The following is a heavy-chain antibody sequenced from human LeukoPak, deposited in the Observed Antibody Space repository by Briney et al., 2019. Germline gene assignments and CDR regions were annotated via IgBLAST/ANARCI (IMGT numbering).Heavy chain of an antibody. CDR2: ISGSGGST. J-gene: IGHJ5*02. CDR1: GFTFSSYA. V-gene: IGHV3-23*01. D-gene: IGHD4-11*01. CDR3: AKDQQSISYSP. Sequence: GGSLRLSCAASGFTFSSYAMSWVRQAPGKGLEWVSTISGSGGSTYYADSVKGRFTISRDNSKNTLYLQMNSLRAEDTAIYYCAKDQQSISYSPWGQGTLVTVSS.